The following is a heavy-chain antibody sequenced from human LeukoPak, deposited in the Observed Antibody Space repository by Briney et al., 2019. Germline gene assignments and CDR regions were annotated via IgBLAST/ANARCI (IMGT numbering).Heavy chain of an antibody. Sequence: GGSLRLSCAASGFTFSSYAMSWVRQAPGKGLEWVSAISGSGGSTYYADSVKGRFTISRDNSKNTLYLQMNSLRAEDTAVYYFAKISRGQAEAPDFDYWGQGTLVTVSS. CDR3: AKISRGQAEAPDFDY. V-gene: IGHV3-23*01. CDR2: ISGSGGST. J-gene: IGHJ4*02. CDR1: GFTFSSYA. D-gene: IGHD3-10*01.